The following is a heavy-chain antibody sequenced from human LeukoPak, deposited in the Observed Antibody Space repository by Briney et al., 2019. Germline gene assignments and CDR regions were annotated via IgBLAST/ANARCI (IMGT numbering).Heavy chain of an antibody. Sequence: SETLSLTCSVSGGSISSSSYYWVWIRQPPGKGLEWIGSVYYSGNTYYSPSLKSRITISVDTSKNQFSLKLSSVTAADTAVYYCARTRLLWFGELLFRDAFDIWGQGTMVTVSS. CDR3: ARTRLLWFGELLFRDAFDI. CDR1: GGSISSSSYY. J-gene: IGHJ3*02. V-gene: IGHV4-39*01. D-gene: IGHD3-10*01. CDR2: VYYSGNT.